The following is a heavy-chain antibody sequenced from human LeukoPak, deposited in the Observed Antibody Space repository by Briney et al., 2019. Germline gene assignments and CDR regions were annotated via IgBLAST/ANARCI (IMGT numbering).Heavy chain of an antibody. V-gene: IGHV1-24*01. Sequence: ASVKLSCKVSGYTLTEISMHWVRKAPGQGLEWSGGFDPDDGETIHAQKFQGRVTMTEDTSTDTAYVELSSLGSDDTAVYYCATLGYCSSTSCYKGYWCDPWGQGTLVTVSS. CDR2: FDPDDGET. CDR3: ATLGYCSSTSCYKGYWCDP. J-gene: IGHJ5*02. D-gene: IGHD2-2*02. CDR1: GYTLTEIS.